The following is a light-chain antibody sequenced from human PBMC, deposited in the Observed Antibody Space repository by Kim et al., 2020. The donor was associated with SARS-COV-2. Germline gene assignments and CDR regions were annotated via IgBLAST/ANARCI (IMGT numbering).Light chain of an antibody. J-gene: IGLJ2*01. CDR3: SSYTSSSTLV. Sequence: GQSVTISCTGTSSDVGSYNRVSWYQQPPGTAPKLMIYEVSNRPSGVPDLFSGSKSGNTASLTISGLQAEDEADYYCSSYTSSSTLVFGGGTQLTVL. CDR2: EVS. V-gene: IGLV2-18*02. CDR1: SSDVGSYNR.